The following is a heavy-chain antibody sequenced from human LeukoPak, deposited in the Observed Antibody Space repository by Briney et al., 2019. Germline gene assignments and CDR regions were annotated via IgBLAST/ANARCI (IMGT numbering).Heavy chain of an antibody. D-gene: IGHD3-3*01. V-gene: IGHV1-18*01. CDR2: ISGYNGNT. Sequence: ASVKVSCKASGYTFTSYGISWVRQAPGQGLEWMGWISGYNGNTIYAQMLQGRVTMTTDTSTSTAYMELRSLRSDDTAMYYCATVETVMFGVVIIGSSFDYWGQGTLVTVSS. CDR1: GYTFTSYG. CDR3: ATVETVMFGVVIIGSSFDY. J-gene: IGHJ4*02.